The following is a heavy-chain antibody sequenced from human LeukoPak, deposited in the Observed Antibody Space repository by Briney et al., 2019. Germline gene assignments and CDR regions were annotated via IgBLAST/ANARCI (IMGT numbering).Heavy chain of an antibody. D-gene: IGHD6-19*01. V-gene: IGHV1-18*01. CDR2: ISAYNGNT. J-gene: IGHJ1*01. CDR3: ARVAYSSGWYAFEYFQH. Sequence: ASVKVSCKASGYTFTSYGISWVRQAPGQGLEWMGWISAYNGNTNYAQKRQGRVTMTTDTSTSTAYMELRSLRSDDTAVYYCARVAYSSGWYAFEYFQHWGQGTLVTVSS. CDR1: GYTFTSYG.